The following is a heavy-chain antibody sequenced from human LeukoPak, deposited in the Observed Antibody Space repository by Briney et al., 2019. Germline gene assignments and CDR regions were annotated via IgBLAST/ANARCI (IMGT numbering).Heavy chain of an antibody. V-gene: IGHV1-69*01. Sequence: GASVKVSCKASGGTFSSYAISWVRQAPGQGLEWMGGIIPIFGTANYAQKFEGRVTITADESTSTAYMELSSLRSEDTAVYYCARGSSLDRGFDPWGQGTPVTVSS. CDR2: IIPIFGTA. J-gene: IGHJ5*02. CDR1: GGTFSSYA. CDR3: ARGSSLDRGFDP. D-gene: IGHD3-10*01.